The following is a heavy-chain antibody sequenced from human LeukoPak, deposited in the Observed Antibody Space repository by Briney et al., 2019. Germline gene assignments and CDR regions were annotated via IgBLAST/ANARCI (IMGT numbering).Heavy chain of an antibody. V-gene: IGHV3-48*03. CDR2: ISSSGSPT. J-gene: IGHJ5*02. Sequence: QPGGSLRLSCAASGFTFSSYAMSWVRQAPGKGLEWISYISSSGSPTYYADSVKGRFTISRDNAKNSLSLQMNSLRAEDTAVYYCARGGSRYDSSGYYPWGQGTLVTVSS. D-gene: IGHD3-22*01. CDR3: ARGGSRYDSSGYYP. CDR1: GFTFSSYA.